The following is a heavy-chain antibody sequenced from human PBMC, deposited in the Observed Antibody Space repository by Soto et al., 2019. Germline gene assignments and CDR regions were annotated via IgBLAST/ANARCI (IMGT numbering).Heavy chain of an antibody. D-gene: IGHD3-22*01. CDR3: AREGEYYYDSSGYPDAFDI. V-gene: IGHV3-21*01. J-gene: IGHJ3*02. CDR2: ISSSSSYI. CDR1: GFTFSSYS. Sequence: GGSLRLSCAASGFTFSSYSMNWVRQAPGKGLEWVSSISSSSSYIYYADSVKGRFTISRDNAKNSLYLQMNSLRAEDTAVYYCAREGEYYYDSSGYPDAFDIWGQGTMVTVSS.